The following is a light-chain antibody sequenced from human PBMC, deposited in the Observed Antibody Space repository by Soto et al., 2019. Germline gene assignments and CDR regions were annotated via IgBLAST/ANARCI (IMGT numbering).Light chain of an antibody. Sequence: VLTQSPGTLSLSPGESATLSFRSSQTVSITYLTWYQQKPGQAPRLLIYGASNRATGIPDRFSGSGSGTDFTLTISRLEPEDFAVYYCQQYGSSGTFGQGTKVDIK. CDR2: GAS. J-gene: IGKJ1*01. CDR3: QQYGSSGT. V-gene: IGKV3-20*01. CDR1: QTVSITY.